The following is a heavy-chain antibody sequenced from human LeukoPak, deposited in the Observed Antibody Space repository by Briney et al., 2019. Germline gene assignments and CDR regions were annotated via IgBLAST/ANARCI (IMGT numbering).Heavy chain of an antibody. CDR1: GFTFSNFA. CDR2: ISDCGHST. J-gene: IGHJ4*02. CDR3: AKSYCSGGTCHSYLPYFFDY. V-gene: IGHV3-23*01. Sequence: HPGGSLRLSCAASGFTFSNFAMSWVRQTPGKGLQWVSSISDCGHSTYFADSVRGRFTLSRDNSNNIVYLQMNNLGVEDTAMYYCAKSYCSGGTCHSYLPYFFDYWGQGTLVTVSS. D-gene: IGHD2-15*01.